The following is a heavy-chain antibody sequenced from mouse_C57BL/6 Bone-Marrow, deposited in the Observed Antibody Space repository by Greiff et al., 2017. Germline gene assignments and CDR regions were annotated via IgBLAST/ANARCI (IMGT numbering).Heavy chain of an antibody. CDR2: INYDGSST. Sequence: EVQRVESEGGLVQPGSSMKLSCTASGFTFSDYYMAWVRQVPEKGLEWVANINYDGSSTYYLDSLKSRFIISRDNAKNILYLQMSSLKSEDTATYYCARRTRYFDVWGTGTTVTVSS. V-gene: IGHV5-16*01. CDR1: GFTFSDYY. J-gene: IGHJ1*03. CDR3: ARRTRYFDV.